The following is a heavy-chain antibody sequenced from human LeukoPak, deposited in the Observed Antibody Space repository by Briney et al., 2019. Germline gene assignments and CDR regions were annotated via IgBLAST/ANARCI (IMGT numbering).Heavy chain of an antibody. CDR3: AKDYAVMECYGMDV. D-gene: IGHD3-3*01. Sequence: GGSLRLSCAASGFTFANYAMSWVRQAPGKGLEWVSAIGGSGNITYYADSVKGRFTFSRDNSKNTLYLQMNSLRAEDTAIYYCAKDYAVMECYGMDVWGQGTTVTVSS. V-gene: IGHV3-23*01. CDR1: GFTFANYA. CDR2: IGGSGNIT. J-gene: IGHJ6*02.